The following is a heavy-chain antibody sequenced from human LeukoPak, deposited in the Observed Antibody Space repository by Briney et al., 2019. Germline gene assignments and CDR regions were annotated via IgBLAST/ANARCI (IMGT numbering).Heavy chain of an antibody. D-gene: IGHD5-12*01. J-gene: IGHJ4*02. V-gene: IGHV1-3*03. CDR3: ARGNGGYSGYDYYGFDY. CDR2: INACNGNT. CDR1: GYTFTSYA. Sequence: GASVKVSCKASGYTFTSYAMHWVRQAPGQRLEWMGWINACNGNTKYSQEFQGRVTITRDTSASTAHMELSSLRSEDMAVYYCARGNGGYSGYDYYGFDYWGQGTLVTVSS.